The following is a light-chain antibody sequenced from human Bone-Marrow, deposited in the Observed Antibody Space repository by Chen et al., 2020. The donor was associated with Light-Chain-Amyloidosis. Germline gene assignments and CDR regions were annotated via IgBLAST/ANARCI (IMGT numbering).Light chain of an antibody. V-gene: IGLV6-57*01. CDR2: DDD. CDR3: QSYQGSSQGV. J-gene: IGLJ3*02. CDR1: SGSIATNY. Sequence: NFMLTQPHPVSESPGKTVIISCTRSSGSIATNYVQWYQQRPGSSPTTVIYDDDQRPSGVPDRFSGSIDRSSNAASLTISGLKTEDEADYYCQSYQGSSQGVFGGGTKLTVL.